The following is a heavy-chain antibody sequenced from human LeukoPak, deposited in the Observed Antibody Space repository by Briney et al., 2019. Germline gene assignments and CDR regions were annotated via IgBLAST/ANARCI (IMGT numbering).Heavy chain of an antibody. Sequence: PSETLSLTCTVSGGSISSYYWSWIRQPPGKGLEWIGYIYYSGSTNYNPSLKSRVTISVDTSNNQFSLKLSSVTAADTAVYYCARAIEGIAVAGRWFDPWGQGTLVTVSS. J-gene: IGHJ5*02. D-gene: IGHD6-19*01. CDR1: GGSISSYY. CDR2: IYYSGST. CDR3: ARAIEGIAVAGRWFDP. V-gene: IGHV4-59*01.